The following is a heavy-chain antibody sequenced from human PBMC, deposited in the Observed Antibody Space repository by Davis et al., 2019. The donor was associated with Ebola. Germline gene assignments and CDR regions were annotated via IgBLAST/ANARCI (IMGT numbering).Heavy chain of an antibody. V-gene: IGHV6-1*01. Sequence: LRLSCAISGDSVSINSAGWNWIRQSPSRGLEWLGRTYYNSKWFHDYAPSVKTRITINPDTSRNQFSLQVNSVTPEDRGVYYCTRGWLRGSMDVWAQGTTVTVSS. CDR3: TRGWLRGSMDV. J-gene: IGHJ6*02. D-gene: IGHD5-24*01. CDR2: TYYNSKWFH. CDR1: GDSVSINSAG.